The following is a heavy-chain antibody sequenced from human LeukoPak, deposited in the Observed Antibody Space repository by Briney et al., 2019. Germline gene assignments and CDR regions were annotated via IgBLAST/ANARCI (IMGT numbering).Heavy chain of an antibody. D-gene: IGHD6-13*01. Sequence: ASVKVSCKASGGTFSSYAISWVRQAPGQGLEWMGWISPIFGKSNYAQNFQGRVTITTDHSTSTAYMQLSSLRSEDTAVYYCARDSGSSWYRNGGYYFDYWGQGTLVTVSS. CDR2: ISPIFGKS. V-gene: IGHV1-69*05. CDR3: ARDSGSSWYRNGGYYFDY. J-gene: IGHJ4*02. CDR1: GGTFSSYA.